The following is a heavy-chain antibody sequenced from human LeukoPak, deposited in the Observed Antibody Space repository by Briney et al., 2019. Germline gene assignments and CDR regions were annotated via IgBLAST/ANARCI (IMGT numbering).Heavy chain of an antibody. Sequence: GGSLRLSCAASGFTFSSYSMNWVRQAPGKGLEWVSSISSSSSYIYYADSVKGRFTISRDNAKNSLYLQMNSLRAEDTAVYYCARDGSSGCLADCWGQGTLVTVSS. CDR3: ARDGSSGCLADC. J-gene: IGHJ4*02. CDR2: ISSSSSYI. CDR1: GFTFSSYS. V-gene: IGHV3-21*01. D-gene: IGHD6-19*01.